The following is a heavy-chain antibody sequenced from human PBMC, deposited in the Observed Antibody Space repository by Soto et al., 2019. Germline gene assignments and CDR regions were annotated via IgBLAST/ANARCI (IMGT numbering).Heavy chain of an antibody. CDR3: AREMRRELPDYYYYYGMDV. V-gene: IGHV3-30-3*01. Sequence: GGSLRLSCAASGFTFSSYAMHWVHQAPGKGLEWVAVISYDGSNKYYADSVKGRFTISRDNSKNTLYLQMNSLRAEDTAVYYCAREMRRELPDYYYYYGMDVWGQGTTVTVSS. CDR2: ISYDGSNK. J-gene: IGHJ6*02. CDR1: GFTFSSYA. D-gene: IGHD1-26*01.